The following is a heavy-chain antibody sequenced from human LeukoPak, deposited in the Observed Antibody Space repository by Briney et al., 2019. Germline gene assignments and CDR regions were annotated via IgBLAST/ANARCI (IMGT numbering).Heavy chain of an antibody. CDR1: GFTFSSYG. CDR3: AKRAGQYGMDV. CDR2: VSYDGGNK. Sequence: GGSLRLSCAASGFTFSSYGIHWVRQAPGKGLEWVAVVSYDGGNKYYADSVKGRVTISRDNSQNTVYLQMNSLRAEDTAVYYCAKRAGQYGMDVWGQGTTVTVSS. V-gene: IGHV3-30*18. J-gene: IGHJ6*02. D-gene: IGHD4/OR15-4a*01.